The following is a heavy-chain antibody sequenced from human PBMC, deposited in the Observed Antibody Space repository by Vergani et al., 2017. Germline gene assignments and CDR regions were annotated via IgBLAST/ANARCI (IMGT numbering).Heavy chain of an antibody. V-gene: IGHV3-13*05. CDR2: IGTAGDP. J-gene: IGHJ6*02. CDR3: ARERSGGMDV. D-gene: IGHD6-25*01. CDR1: GFTFSSYD. Sequence: EVQLVESGGGLVQPGGSLRLSGAASGFTFSSYDMHGVRQATGKGLEWGSAIGTAGDPYYPGSVKGRFTISRENAKNSLYLQMNSLRAGDTAVYYCARERSGGMDVWGQGTTVTVSS.